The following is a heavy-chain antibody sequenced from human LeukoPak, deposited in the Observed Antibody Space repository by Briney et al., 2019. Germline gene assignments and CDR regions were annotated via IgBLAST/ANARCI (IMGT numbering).Heavy chain of an antibody. V-gene: IGHV3-30*03. CDR1: GFTFSSCG. CDR2: ISYDGSNK. Sequence: PGGSLRLSCAASGFTFSSCGVHWVRQAPGKGLEWVAVISYDGSNKYYADSVKGRFTISRDNSKDTLYLQMNSLRAEDTSVYYCARDGCSGGNCYIDYWGQGTLVTVSS. D-gene: IGHD2-15*01. J-gene: IGHJ4*02. CDR3: ARDGCSGGNCYIDY.